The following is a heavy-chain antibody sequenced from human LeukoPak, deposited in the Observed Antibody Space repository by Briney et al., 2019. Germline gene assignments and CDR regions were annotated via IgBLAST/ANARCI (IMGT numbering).Heavy chain of an antibody. J-gene: IGHJ4*02. D-gene: IGHD6-13*01. CDR1: GFTFSSYG. Sequence: GGSLRLSCAATGFTFSSYGMHWVRQAPGKGLGWVAVISYDGSNKYYADSVKGRSTISRDNSKNTLYLQMNSLRAEDTAVYYCAKDLRVAPLSSSWYFWGQGTLVTVSS. CDR3: AKDLRVAPLSSSWYF. V-gene: IGHV3-30*18. CDR2: ISYDGSNK.